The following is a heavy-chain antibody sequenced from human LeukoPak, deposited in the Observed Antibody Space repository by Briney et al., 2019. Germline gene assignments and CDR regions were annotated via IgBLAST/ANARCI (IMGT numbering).Heavy chain of an antibody. Sequence: RSGGSLRLSCAASGFTFSSYAMHWVRQAPGKGLEWVAVISSDGSNKYYSDSVKGRFTISRDNSKNTLYLQMNSLSAEDTAVYCCANENYYESSAYLDHWGQGILVTVSS. V-gene: IGHV3-30*18. D-gene: IGHD3-22*01. CDR3: ANENYYESSAYLDH. CDR2: ISSDGSNK. CDR1: GFTFSSYA. J-gene: IGHJ4*02.